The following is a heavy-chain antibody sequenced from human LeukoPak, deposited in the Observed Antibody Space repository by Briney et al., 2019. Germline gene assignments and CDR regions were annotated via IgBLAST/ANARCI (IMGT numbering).Heavy chain of an antibody. CDR2: ISSSSSYI. V-gene: IGHV3-21*01. J-gene: IGHJ5*02. CDR3: AGFDWLSYNWFDP. D-gene: IGHD3-9*01. CDR1: GFTFSSHS. Sequence: GGSLRLSCAASGFTFSSHSMNWVRQAPGKGLEWVSSISSSSSYIYYADSVKGRFTISRDNAKSSLYLQMNSLRAEDTAVYYCAGFDWLSYNWFDPWGQGTLVTVSS.